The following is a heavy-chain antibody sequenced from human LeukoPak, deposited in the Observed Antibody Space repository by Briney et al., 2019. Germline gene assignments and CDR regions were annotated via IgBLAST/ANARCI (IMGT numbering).Heavy chain of an antibody. D-gene: IGHD3-16*01. CDR2: SSSSGNYV. Sequence: PGGSLTLSCAAAGFTPGFTFSSYNMHWVRQAPGKGLEWVSYSSSSGNYVYYADSVRGRFTISRDNATNSLFLQMNSLRAEDTAVYYCAREGGSGFDYWGQGTLVTVSS. J-gene: IGHJ4*02. CDR3: AREGGSGFDY. V-gene: IGHV3-21*01. CDR1: GFTPGFTFSSYN.